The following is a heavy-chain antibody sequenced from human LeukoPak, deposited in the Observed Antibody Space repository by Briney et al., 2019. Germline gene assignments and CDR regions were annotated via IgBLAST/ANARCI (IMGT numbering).Heavy chain of an antibody. Sequence: PGGSLRLSCAASGFTFSSYAMSWVRQAPGKGLEWVSVISGSGGSTYYADSVKGRFTISRDNSKNTLYLQMNSLRAEDTAVYYCAKDRSGSYYFDYWGQGTLVTVSS. J-gene: IGHJ4*02. V-gene: IGHV3-23*01. CDR3: AKDRSGSYYFDY. D-gene: IGHD1-26*01. CDR2: ISGSGGST. CDR1: GFTFSSYA.